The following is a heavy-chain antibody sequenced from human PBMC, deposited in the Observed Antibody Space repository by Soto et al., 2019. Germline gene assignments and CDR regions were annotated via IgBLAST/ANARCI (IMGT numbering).Heavy chain of an antibody. J-gene: IGHJ4*02. Sequence: GGSLRLSCAASGFTFSNYGMSWVRQAPGKGLEWVSAVSDDGGRTRYADSVKGRFTISRDNSQNTLYLQMLSLRAEDTAIYYCATAYWNTRYFDNWGQGTMVTVSS. CDR1: GFTFSNYG. V-gene: IGHV3-23*01. D-gene: IGHD1-1*01. CDR2: VSDDGGRT. CDR3: ATAYWNTRYFDN.